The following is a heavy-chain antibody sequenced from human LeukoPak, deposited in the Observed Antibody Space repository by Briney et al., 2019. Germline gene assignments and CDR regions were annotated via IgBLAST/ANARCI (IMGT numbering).Heavy chain of an antibody. CDR3: ARSYPRLPIDY. V-gene: IGHV1-2*02. J-gene: IGHJ4*02. CDR1: GYTFTGYS. Sequence: ASVKVSCKASGYTFTGYSVHWVRQAPGQGLEWMGWISPNSGATNYAQNFQGRVTMTRNTSISTAYMELSSLRSEDTAVYYCARSYPRLPIDYWGQGTLVTVSP. CDR2: ISPNSGAT.